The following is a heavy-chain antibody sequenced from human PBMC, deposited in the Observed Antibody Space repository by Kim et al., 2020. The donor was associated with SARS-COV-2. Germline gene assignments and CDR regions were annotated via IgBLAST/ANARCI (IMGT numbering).Heavy chain of an antibody. CDR3: ARDFGICSGSRCPNNDFFDM. CDR2: IFSSGSGST. J-gene: IGHJ3*02. CDR1: GGSINNYY. D-gene: IGHD2-2*01. V-gene: IGHV4-4*07. Sequence: SETLSLTCSVTGGSINNYYWSWVRQPAGKGLEWIGRIFSSGSGSTNYNPSLKSRVSMSVDTSKNQFSLKLTSVTAADTAVYYCARDFGICSGSRCPNNDFFDMWGHGTMVTVSS.